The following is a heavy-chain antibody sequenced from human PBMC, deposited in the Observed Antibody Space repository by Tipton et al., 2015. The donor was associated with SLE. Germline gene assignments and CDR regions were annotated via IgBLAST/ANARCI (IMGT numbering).Heavy chain of an antibody. J-gene: IGHJ3*02. Sequence: QLVQSGGGLVQPGGSLRLSCAASGFTFSSYWMSWVRQAPGKGLEWVANIKQDGSEKYYVDSVKGRFTISRDNAKNSLYLQMNSLRAEDTAVYYCARDAYSSSWADAFDIWGQGTMVTVSS. CDR1: GFTFSSYW. CDR2: IKQDGSEK. D-gene: IGHD6-13*01. V-gene: IGHV3-7*01. CDR3: ARDAYSSSWADAFDI.